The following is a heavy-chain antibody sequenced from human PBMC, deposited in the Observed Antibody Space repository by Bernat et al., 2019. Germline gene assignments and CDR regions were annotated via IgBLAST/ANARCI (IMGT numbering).Heavy chain of an antibody. J-gene: IGHJ4*02. CDR2: ISSSSSYI. CDR1: GFTFSSYS. V-gene: IGHV3-21*01. Sequence: EVQLVESGGGLVKPGGSLRLSCAASGFTFSSYSMNWVRQAPGKGLEWVSSISSSSSYIYYADSVKGRFTISRDNAKNSLYLKMNSLRAEDTAVYYCARGALPSRGSWGQGTLVTVSS. CDR3: ARGALPSRGS.